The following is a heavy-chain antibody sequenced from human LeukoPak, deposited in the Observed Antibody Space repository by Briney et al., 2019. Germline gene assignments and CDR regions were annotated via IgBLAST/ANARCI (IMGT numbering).Heavy chain of an antibody. CDR1: GGSISSSSYY. J-gene: IGHJ5*02. Sequence: SETLSLTCTVSGGSISSSSYYWGWIRQPPGKGLEWIGSIYHSGSTYYNPSLKSRVTISVDTSKNQFSLKLSSVTAADTAVYYCARRVGYCSGGSCYSSGLNWFDPWGQGTLVTVSS. D-gene: IGHD2-15*01. V-gene: IGHV4-39*07. CDR2: IYHSGST. CDR3: ARRVGYCSGGSCYSSGLNWFDP.